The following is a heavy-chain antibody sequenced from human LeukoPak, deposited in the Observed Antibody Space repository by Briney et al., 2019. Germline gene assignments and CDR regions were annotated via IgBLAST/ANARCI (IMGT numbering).Heavy chain of an antibody. CDR1: GYTFTGYY. CDR3: ARSATFWSGYFSY. J-gene: IGHJ4*02. Sequence: GASVKVSCKASGYTFTGYYMHWVRQAPGQGLEWMGWINPNRGGTNYAQKFQGRVTMTRDTSISTAYMELSRLRSDDTAVYYCARSATFWSGYFSYWGQGTLVTVSS. D-gene: IGHD3-3*01. V-gene: IGHV1-2*02. CDR2: INPNRGGT.